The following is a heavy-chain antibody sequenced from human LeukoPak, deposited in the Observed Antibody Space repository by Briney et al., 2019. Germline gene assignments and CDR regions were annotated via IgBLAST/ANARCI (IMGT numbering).Heavy chain of an antibody. CDR3: ARSLTETTFGMDV. V-gene: IGHV5-51*04. D-gene: IGHD1-7*01. J-gene: IGHJ6*02. CDR2: IYPGDSDT. Sequence: GESLKISGKVSGYSFSTYWIAWVRQLPGKGLEWMGIIYPGDSDTKYSPSFQGQVTISAAKPINNAYLPWSSLKVSAMAMYYCARSLTETTFGMDVWGQGTTVTVSS. CDR1: GYSFSTYW.